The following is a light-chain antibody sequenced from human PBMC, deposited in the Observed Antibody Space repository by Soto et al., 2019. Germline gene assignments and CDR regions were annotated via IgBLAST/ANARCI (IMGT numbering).Light chain of an antibody. V-gene: IGKV3-11*01. CDR2: DAS. CDR1: QSVSTY. J-gene: IGKJ4*01. Sequence: EIVLTQSPATLSLSPGERATLSCRASQSVSTYLAWYQHKPGQAPSLLIYDASNRATGVPARFSGSGSGTDFTLTITALEPEDFALYYCQQRSERPLTFGGGTKVDI. CDR3: QQRSERPLT.